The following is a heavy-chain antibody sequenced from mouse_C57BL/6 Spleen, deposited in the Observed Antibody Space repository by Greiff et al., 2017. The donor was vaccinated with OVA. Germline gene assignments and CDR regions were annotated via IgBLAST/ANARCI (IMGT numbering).Heavy chain of an antibody. CDR2: INPSSGYT. CDR3: ASPHYYGSSYDAMDY. D-gene: IGHD1-1*01. V-gene: IGHV1-4*01. CDR1: GYTFTSYT. J-gene: IGHJ4*01. Sequence: QVQLKESGAELARPGASVKMSCKASGYTFTSYTMHWVKQRPGQGLEWIGYINPSSGYTKYNQKFKDKATLTADKSSSTAYMQLSSLTSEDSAVYYCASPHYYGSSYDAMDYWGQGTSVTVSS.